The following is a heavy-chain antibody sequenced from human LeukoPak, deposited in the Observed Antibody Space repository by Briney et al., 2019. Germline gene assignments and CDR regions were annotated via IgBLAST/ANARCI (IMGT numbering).Heavy chain of an antibody. J-gene: IGHJ4*02. Sequence: GASVKVSCKASGYTFTSYYMHWVRQAPGQGLEWMGIINPSGGSTSYAQKFQGRVTMTRDMSTSTVYMELSSLRSDDTAVYYCARDLLTRIRVLRYFDWLSPLFDYWGQGTLVTVSS. D-gene: IGHD3-9*01. CDR1: GYTFTSYY. V-gene: IGHV1-46*01. CDR3: ARDLLTRIRVLRYFDWLSPLFDY. CDR2: INPSGGST.